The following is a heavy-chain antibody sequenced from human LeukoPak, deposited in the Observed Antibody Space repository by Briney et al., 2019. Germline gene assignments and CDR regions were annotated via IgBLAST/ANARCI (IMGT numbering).Heavy chain of an antibody. V-gene: IGHV3-74*01. D-gene: IGHD3-16*01. J-gene: IGHJ6*02. CDR1: GLAFSAYK. CDR3: AKGGGYSYSYAMDV. CDR2: ISTDGYTT. Sequence: GGSMRLSCAASGLAFSAYKMHWVRQAPRKGLVWVSRISTDGYTTDYADFVQGRFTASRDNTKNTWSLEMSSLRAEDTAVYYCAKGGGYSYSYAMDVWGQGTTVTVSS.